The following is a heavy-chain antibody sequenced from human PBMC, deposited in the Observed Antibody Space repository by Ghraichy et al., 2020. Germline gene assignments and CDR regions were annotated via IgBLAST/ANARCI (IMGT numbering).Heavy chain of an antibody. CDR2: INHSGST. CDR3: ARGFTHVWGSYRYTKPSFDY. CDR1: GGSFSGYY. Sequence: SETLSLTCAVYGGSFSGYYWSWIRQPPGKGLEWIGEINHSGSTNYNPSLKSRVTISVDTSKNQFSLKLSSVTAADTAVYYCARGFTHVWGSYRYTKPSFDYWGQGTLVTVSS. V-gene: IGHV4-34*01. D-gene: IGHD3-16*02. J-gene: IGHJ4*02.